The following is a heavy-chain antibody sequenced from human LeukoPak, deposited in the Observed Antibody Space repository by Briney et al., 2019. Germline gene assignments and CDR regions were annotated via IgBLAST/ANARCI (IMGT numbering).Heavy chain of an antibody. Sequence: SVKVSCKASGGTFSSYAISWVRQAPGQGLEWMGRMIPIFGTANYAQKFQGRVTITTDESTSTAYMELSSLRSEDTAVYYCARDWIVGADVLGYWGQGTLVTVSP. V-gene: IGHV1-69*05. D-gene: IGHD1-26*01. J-gene: IGHJ4*02. CDR2: MIPIFGTA. CDR3: ARDWIVGADVLGY. CDR1: GGTFSSYA.